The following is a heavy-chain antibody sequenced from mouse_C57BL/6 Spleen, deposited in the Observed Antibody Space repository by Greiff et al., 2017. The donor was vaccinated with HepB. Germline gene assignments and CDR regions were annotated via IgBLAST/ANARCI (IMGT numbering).Heavy chain of an antibody. CDR3: ALCITTVEFAY. CDR2: IHPNSGST. J-gene: IGHJ3*01. D-gene: IGHD1-1*01. V-gene: IGHV1-64*01. Sequence: QVQLQHPGAELVKPGASVKLSCKASGYTFTSYWMHWVKQRPGQGLEWIGMIHPNSGSTNYNEKFKSKATLTVDKSSSTAYMQLSSLTSEDSAVYYRALCITTVEFAYWGQGTLVTVSA. CDR1: GYTFTSYW.